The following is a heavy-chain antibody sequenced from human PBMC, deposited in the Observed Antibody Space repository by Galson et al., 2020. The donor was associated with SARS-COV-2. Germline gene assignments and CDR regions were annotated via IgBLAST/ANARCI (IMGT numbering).Heavy chain of an antibody. CDR2: IYKRGNT. CDR3: ARGNSPCVTIFGVLTGTCGMDV. Sequence: SETLSLTCTVSGASISSGSSYWSWIRQPDGKGLEWIGRIYKRGNTHYNPSLWSQVTISVDTSKNQFSLKLTSVTAADTAVYYCARGNSPCVTIFGVLTGTCGMDVWGQGTTVTVSS. V-gene: IGHV4-61*02. J-gene: IGHJ6*02. CDR1: GASISSGSSY. D-gene: IGHD3-3*01.